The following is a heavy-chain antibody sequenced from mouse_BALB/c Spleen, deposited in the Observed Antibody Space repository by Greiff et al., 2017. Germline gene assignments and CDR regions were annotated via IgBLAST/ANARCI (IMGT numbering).Heavy chain of an antibody. Sequence: EVHLVESGGGLVKPGGSLKLSCAASGFTFSDYYMYWVRQTPEKRLEWVATISDGGSYTYYPDSVKGRFTISRDNAKNNLYLQMSSLKSEDTAMYYCARDLFTTVVPWFAYWGQGTLVTVSA. J-gene: IGHJ3*01. V-gene: IGHV5-4*02. D-gene: IGHD1-1*01. CDR3: ARDLFTTVVPWFAY. CDR1: GFTFSDYY. CDR2: ISDGGSYT.